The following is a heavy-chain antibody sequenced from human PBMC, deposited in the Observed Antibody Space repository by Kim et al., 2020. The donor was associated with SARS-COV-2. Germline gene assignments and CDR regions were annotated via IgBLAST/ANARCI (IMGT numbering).Heavy chain of an antibody. J-gene: IGHJ6*02. CDR2: ISAYNGNT. CDR1: GYTFTSYG. V-gene: IGHV1-18*01. CDR3: ATGPGYCSGGSCYSYYYYGMDV. Sequence: ASVKVSCKASGYTFTSYGISWVRQAPGQGLEWMGWISAYNGNTNYAQKLQGRVTMTTDTSTSTAYMELRSLRSDDTAVYYCATGPGYCSGGSCYSYYYYGMDVWGQGTTVTASS. D-gene: IGHD2-15*01.